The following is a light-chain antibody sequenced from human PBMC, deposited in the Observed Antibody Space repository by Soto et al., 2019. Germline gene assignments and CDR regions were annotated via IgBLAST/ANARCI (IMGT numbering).Light chain of an antibody. CDR3: MQGTHWPIT. CDR1: QSLVHSDGIAY. CDR2: KVS. V-gene: IGKV2-30*02. Sequence: VVMTQSPLSLHVTLGQPASISCRSNQSLVHSDGIAYFSWFQQRPGRSPRRLIYKVSNRDSGVPARFSGSGSGTDFALKISRVEAEDVGVYYCMQGTHWPITFGQGTRMEIK. J-gene: IGKJ5*01.